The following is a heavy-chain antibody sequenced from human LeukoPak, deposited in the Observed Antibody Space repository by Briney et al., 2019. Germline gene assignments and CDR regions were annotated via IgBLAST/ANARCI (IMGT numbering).Heavy chain of an antibody. CDR2: IFYSGRA. D-gene: IGHD2-21*01. Sequence: SQTLSPTRSVSGDSISSSRPCWAWIRQPPGKGREWFGSIFYSGRAYYTPSLKSRVTMSLDTSKNQFSLRMTSVTAADTAVYYCARQIAVVEPTDPNWFDSWGQGTLVTVSS. J-gene: IGHJ5*01. V-gene: IGHV4-39*07. CDR1: GDSISSSRPC. CDR3: ARQIAVVEPTDPNWFDS.